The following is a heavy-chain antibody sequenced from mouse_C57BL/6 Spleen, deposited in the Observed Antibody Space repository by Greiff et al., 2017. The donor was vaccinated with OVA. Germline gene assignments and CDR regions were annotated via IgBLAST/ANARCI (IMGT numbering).Heavy chain of an antibody. V-gene: IGHV5-9-1*02. J-gene: IGHJ2*01. CDR3: TREGTGRDYFDY. Sequence: EVKVEESGEGLVKPGGSLKLSCAASGFTFSSYAMSWVRQTPEKRLEWVAYISSGGDYIYYADTVKGRFTISRDNARNTLYLQMSSLKSEDTAMYYCTREGTGRDYFDYWGQGTTLTVSS. CDR2: ISSGGDYI. CDR1: GFTFSSYA. D-gene: IGHD3-3*01.